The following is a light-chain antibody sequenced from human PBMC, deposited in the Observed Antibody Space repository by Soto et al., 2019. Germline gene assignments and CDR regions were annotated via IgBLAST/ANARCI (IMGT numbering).Light chain of an antibody. CDR2: KAS. CDR1: QSISSW. Sequence: DIQMTQSPSTLSASVGDRVTITCRASQSISSWLAWYQQKPGEAPNLLIYKASSLESGVPSRFSASRSGTEFTLTISSLQPDDFATYYCQQYNSYPLTFGGGTKVEIK. J-gene: IGKJ4*01. CDR3: QQYNSYPLT. V-gene: IGKV1-5*03.